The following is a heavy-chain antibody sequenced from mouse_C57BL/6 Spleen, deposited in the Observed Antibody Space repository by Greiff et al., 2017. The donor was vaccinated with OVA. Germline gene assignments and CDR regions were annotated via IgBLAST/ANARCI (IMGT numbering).Heavy chain of an antibody. CDR2: INPNNGGT. J-gene: IGHJ1*03. V-gene: IGHV1-18*01. Sequence: EVKLQESGPELVKPGASVKIPCKASGYTFTDYNMDWVKQSHGKSLEWIGDINPNNGGTIYNQKFKGKATLTVDKSSSTAYMELRSLTSEDTAVYYCARRRPSYGYFDVWGTGTTVTVSS. CDR1: GYTFTDYN. CDR3: ARRRPSYGYFDV. D-gene: IGHD4-1*01.